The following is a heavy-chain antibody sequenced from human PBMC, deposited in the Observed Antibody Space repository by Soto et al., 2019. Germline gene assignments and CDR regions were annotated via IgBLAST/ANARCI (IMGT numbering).Heavy chain of an antibody. Sequence: SETLSLTCSVSGGSISSSSYYWAWIRQPPGKGLEWIGSKYYTGNTYYNPSLKSRVTLSVDRSKNQFSLKLSSVTAAETAVYYCERHSGSYGEYDYWGQGTLVTVSS. J-gene: IGHJ4*02. CDR1: GGSISSSSYY. CDR2: KYYTGNT. V-gene: IGHV4-39*01. CDR3: ERHSGSYGEYDY. D-gene: IGHD4-17*01.